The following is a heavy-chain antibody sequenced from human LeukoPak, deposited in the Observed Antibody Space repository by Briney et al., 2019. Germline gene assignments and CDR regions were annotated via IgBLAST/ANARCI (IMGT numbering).Heavy chain of an antibody. V-gene: IGHV3-30*19. CDR1: GFTFSSYG. J-gene: IGHJ3*02. CDR2: ISYDGSNK. D-gene: IGHD5-24*01. Sequence: GGSLRLSCAASGFTFSSYGMHWVRQAPGKGLEWVAVISYDGSNKYYADSVKGRFTISRDNSKNTLYLQMNSLRAEDTAVYYCARERAEMATIQHAFDIWGQGTMVTVSS. CDR3: ARERAEMATIQHAFDI.